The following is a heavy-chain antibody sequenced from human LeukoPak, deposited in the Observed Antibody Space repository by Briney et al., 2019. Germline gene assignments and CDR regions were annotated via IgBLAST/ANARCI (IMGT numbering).Heavy chain of an antibody. CDR2: INWNGGST. CDR1: GFTFDDYG. J-gene: IGHJ5*01. V-gene: IGHV3-20*04. CDR3: ARVDDISFDRWFDS. D-gene: IGHD3-9*01. Sequence: PGGSLRLSCAASGFTFDDYGMSWVRQAPGKGLERVSGINWNGGSTGYADSVKGRFTISRDNAKNSLYLQMNSLRAEDTALYYCARVDDISFDRWFDSWGQGTLVTVSS.